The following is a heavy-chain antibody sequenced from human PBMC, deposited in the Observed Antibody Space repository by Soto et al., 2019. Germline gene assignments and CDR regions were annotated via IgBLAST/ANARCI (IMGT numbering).Heavy chain of an antibody. CDR2: INAANGDT. D-gene: IGHD2-2*01. J-gene: IGHJ5*02. CDR1: GYTFTSYG. V-gene: IGHV1-3*01. CDR3: VRRHVSPTAIDWFDP. Sequence: ASVKVSCKACGYTFTSYGIHWVRQAPGQRLEWMGWINAANGDTKYSPKFQGRVTITRDTSASTAYMELSSLRSEDTAVYYCVRRHVSPTAIDWFDPWGQATLVTVSS.